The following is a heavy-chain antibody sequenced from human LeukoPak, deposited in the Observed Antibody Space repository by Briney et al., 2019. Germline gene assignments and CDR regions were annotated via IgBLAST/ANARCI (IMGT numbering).Heavy chain of an antibody. CDR3: AKKETGTTNHFHY. D-gene: IGHD1-7*01. J-gene: IGHJ4*02. Sequence: GGSLRLSCAASGFIFSSSVMSWVRQAPGKGLEWVSSFSGVSGASYYTNSVKGRFTISRDISKNTLYLQMNSLRAEDTAVYYCAKKETGTTNHFHYWGQGTLVAVSS. V-gene: IGHV3-23*01. CDR2: FSGVSGAS. CDR1: GFIFSSSV.